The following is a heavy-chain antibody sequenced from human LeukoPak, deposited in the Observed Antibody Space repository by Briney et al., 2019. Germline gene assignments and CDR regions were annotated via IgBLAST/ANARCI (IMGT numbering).Heavy chain of an antibody. CDR2: IYYSGST. J-gene: IGHJ4*02. D-gene: IGHD6-19*01. CDR1: GGSISSYY. CDR3: ARGKLHSSGWYPFDY. V-gene: IGHV4-59*01. Sequence: PSETLSLTCTVSGGSISSYYWSWIRQPPGKGLEWIGYIYYSGSTNYNPSLKSRVTISVDTSKNQFSLKLNSVTAADTALYYCARGKLHSSGWYPFDYWGQGTLVTVSS.